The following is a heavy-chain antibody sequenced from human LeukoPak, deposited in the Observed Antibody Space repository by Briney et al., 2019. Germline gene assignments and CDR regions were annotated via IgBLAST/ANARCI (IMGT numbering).Heavy chain of an antibody. CDR3: ARGGIAAADPYYFDY. D-gene: IGHD6-13*01. J-gene: IGHJ4*02. CDR2: INHSGST. CDR1: GGSFSGYY. V-gene: IGHV4-34*01. Sequence: SKTLSLTCAVYGGSFSGYYWSWIRQPPGKGLEWIGEINHSGSTNYNPSLKSRVTISVDTSKNQFSLKLSSVTAADTAVYYCARGGIAAADPYYFDYWGQGTLVTVSS.